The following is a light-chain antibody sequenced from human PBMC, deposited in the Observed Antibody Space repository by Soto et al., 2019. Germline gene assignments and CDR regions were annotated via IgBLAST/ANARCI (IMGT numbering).Light chain of an antibody. V-gene: IGLV2-14*01. Sequence: QSALTQSASVSGSPGQSITISCTGTSSDVGAYNSVAWYQQHPGKVPKLMIHEVSYRPSGVSDRFSGSKSGNTASLTISGLQAEDEADYYCSSLTSSITYVFGTGTKLIVL. CDR3: SSLTSSITYV. CDR1: SSDVGAYNS. CDR2: EVS. J-gene: IGLJ1*01.